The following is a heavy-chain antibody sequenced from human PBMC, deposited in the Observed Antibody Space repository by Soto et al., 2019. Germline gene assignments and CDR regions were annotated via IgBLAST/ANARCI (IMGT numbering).Heavy chain of an antibody. D-gene: IGHD2-15*01. CDR2: IWYDGSNK. CDR3: ARDFCSGGSCPLGYYGMDV. V-gene: IGHV3-33*01. Sequence: GGSLRLSCAASGFTFSSYGMHWVRQAPGKGLEWVAVIWYDGSNKYYADSVKGRFTISRDNSKNTLYLQMNSLRAEDTAVYYCARDFCSGGSCPLGYYGMDVWGQGTTVTAP. J-gene: IGHJ6*02. CDR1: GFTFSSYG.